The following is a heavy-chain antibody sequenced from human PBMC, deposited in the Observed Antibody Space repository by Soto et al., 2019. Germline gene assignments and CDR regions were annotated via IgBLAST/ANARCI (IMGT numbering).Heavy chain of an antibody. Sequence: GGSLRLSCAASGSTFSSYAMSWVRQAPGKGLEWVSVIYSGGSTYYADSVKGRFTISRDNSKNTLYLQMNSLRAEDTAVYYCARDPYGVYFAYWGQGTLVTVS. CDR1: GSTFSSYA. CDR3: ARDPYGVYFAY. V-gene: IGHV3-66*01. D-gene: IGHD4-17*01. J-gene: IGHJ4*02. CDR2: IYSGGST.